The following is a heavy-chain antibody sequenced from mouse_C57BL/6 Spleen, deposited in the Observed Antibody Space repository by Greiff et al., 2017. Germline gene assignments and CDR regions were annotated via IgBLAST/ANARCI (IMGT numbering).Heavy chain of an antibody. CDR3: ATTVVATYYFDY. J-gene: IGHJ2*01. Sequence: QVQLQQSGPELVKPGASVKISCKASGYAFSSSWMNWVKQRPGKGLEWIGRIYPGDGDTNYNGKFKGKATLTADKSSSTAYMQLSSLTSEDSAVYCCATTVVATYYFDYWGQGTTLTVSS. V-gene: IGHV1-82*01. CDR1: GYAFSSSW. CDR2: IYPGDGDT. D-gene: IGHD1-1*01.